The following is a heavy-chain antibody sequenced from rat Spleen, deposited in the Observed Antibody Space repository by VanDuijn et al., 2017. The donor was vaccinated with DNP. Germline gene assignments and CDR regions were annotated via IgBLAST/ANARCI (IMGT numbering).Heavy chain of an antibody. V-gene: IGHV2-16*01. D-gene: IGHD1-8*01. CDR3: ASLNYCNYGY. CDR2: IWSGGST. J-gene: IGHJ2*01. Sequence: QVQLKESGPGLVQPSQTLSLTCTVSGFSLTSYGVRWVRQPPGKGLEWIGAIWSGGSTDYNSAIKSRQSISRDTSKSQVFLKMNRLQTEDTAMYCCASLNYCNYGYWGQGVMVTVSS. CDR1: GFSLTSYG.